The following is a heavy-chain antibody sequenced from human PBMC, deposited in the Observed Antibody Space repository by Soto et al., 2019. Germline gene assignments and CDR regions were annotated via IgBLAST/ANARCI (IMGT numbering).Heavy chain of an antibody. V-gene: IGHV4-59*01. CDR1: GGSISSYY. CDR2: IYYSGST. J-gene: IGHJ5*02. D-gene: IGHD6-13*01. CDR3: ARGVAAKPGVWFDP. Sequence: SETLSLTCIVSGGSISSYYWSWIRQPPGKGLEWIGYIYYSGSTNYNPSLKSRVTISVDTSKNQFSLKLSSVTAADTAVYYCARGVAAKPGVWFDPWGQGTLVTVSS.